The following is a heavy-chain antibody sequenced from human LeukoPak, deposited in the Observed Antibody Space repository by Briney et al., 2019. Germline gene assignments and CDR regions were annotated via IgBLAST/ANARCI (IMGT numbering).Heavy chain of an antibody. V-gene: IGHV4-38-2*02. Sequence: PSETLSLTCTVSGYSISSGYYWGWIRQPPGKGLEWIGNIYHSGNTYYNPSLKSRVTISVDTSMNQFSLKLSSVTAADTAVYYCARLTKNDSGSFRFGKKKRGYMDVWGKGTTVTISS. D-gene: IGHD3-10*01. CDR3: ARLTKNDSGSFRFGKKKRGYMDV. CDR2: IYHSGNT. J-gene: IGHJ6*03. CDR1: GYSISSGYY.